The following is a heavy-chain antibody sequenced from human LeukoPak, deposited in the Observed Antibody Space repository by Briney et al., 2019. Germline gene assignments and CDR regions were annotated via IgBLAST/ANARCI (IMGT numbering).Heavy chain of an antibody. V-gene: IGHV3-21*01. J-gene: IGHJ5*02. CDR2: ISTSSSYI. D-gene: IGHD6-13*01. CDR3: ARDRIAAAGFMAWFDP. CDR1: GFRFSNYG. Sequence: GGSLRLSCAASGFRFSNYGMDWVRQAPGKGLEWVSSISTSSSYIFYADSVKGRFTISRDNAKNSLYLQMNSLRAEDTAVYYCARDRIAAAGFMAWFDPWGQGTLVTVSS.